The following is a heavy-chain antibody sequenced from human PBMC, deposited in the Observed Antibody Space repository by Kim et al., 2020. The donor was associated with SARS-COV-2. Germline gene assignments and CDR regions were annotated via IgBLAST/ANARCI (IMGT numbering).Heavy chain of an antibody. Sequence: YSPSFQGHVTISTDKSISTAYLQWSSLKASDSAMYYCARRKYSNGWYDSWGQGTLVTVSP. V-gene: IGHV5-10-1*01. D-gene: IGHD6-19*01. J-gene: IGHJ5*01. CDR3: ARRKYSNGWYDS.